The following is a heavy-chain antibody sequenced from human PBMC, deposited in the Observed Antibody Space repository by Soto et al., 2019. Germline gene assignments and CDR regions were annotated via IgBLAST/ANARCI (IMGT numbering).Heavy chain of an antibody. V-gene: IGHV3-7*01. CDR2: VNEDGSVK. CDR1: GFAFGRSW. Sequence: EVQLVETGGDLVQPGESLRLSCAASGFAFGRSWMGWVRQAPEKGLEWVAIVNEDGSVKLYMDSVEGRFTISRDNAKNSLYXXXXXXXXXXTSIYYCVRDPAFGAVDYWGQGTLVTVSS. CDR3: VRDPAFGAVDY. J-gene: IGHJ4*02. D-gene: IGHD3-10*02.